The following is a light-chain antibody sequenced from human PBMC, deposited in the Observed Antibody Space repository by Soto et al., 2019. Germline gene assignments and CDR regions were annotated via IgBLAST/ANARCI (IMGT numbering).Light chain of an antibody. Sequence: QSVLTQPASVSGPPGQSITISCTGTSSDVGGYNYVSWYQQHPGKAPKLMIYDVSNRPSGVSNRSSGSKSGNTASLTISGLQAEDEADYYCSSYTSSSTPYVFGTGTKVTVL. CDR1: SSDVGGYNY. CDR3: SSYTSSSTPYV. V-gene: IGLV2-14*01. CDR2: DVS. J-gene: IGLJ1*01.